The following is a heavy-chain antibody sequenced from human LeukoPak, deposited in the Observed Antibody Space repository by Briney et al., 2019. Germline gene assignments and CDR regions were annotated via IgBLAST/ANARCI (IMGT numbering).Heavy chain of an antibody. CDR3: ARDFGSSSENY. V-gene: IGHV3-23*01. J-gene: IGHJ4*02. CDR1: GFTFSSYA. Sequence: GGSLRLSCAASGFTFSSYAMSWVRQAPGKGLEWVSAISGSGGSTYYADSVKGRFTISRDNSKNTLYLQMNSLRAEDTAVYYCARDFGSSSENYWGQGTLVTVSS. D-gene: IGHD2-2*01. CDR2: ISGSGGST.